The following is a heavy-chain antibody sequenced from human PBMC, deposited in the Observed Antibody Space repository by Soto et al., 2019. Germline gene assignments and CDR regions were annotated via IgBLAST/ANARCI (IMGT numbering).Heavy chain of an antibody. D-gene: IGHD6-13*01. J-gene: IGHJ4*02. CDR1: GGSISSNY. CDR3: ARYRREAVAGYTLDN. V-gene: IGHV4-59*01. Sequence: PAETLSLTCTVSGGSISSNYWTWIRQPPGKGLEWIGYVYNSGSTNYNPSLKSRVTISEDASKSQFSLKVNSMTAADTAVYYCARYRREAVAGYTLDNWGQGILVTVSS. CDR2: VYNSGST.